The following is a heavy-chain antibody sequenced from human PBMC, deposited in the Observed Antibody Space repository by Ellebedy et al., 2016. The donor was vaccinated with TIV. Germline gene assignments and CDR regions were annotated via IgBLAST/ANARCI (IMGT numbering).Heavy chain of an antibody. D-gene: IGHD3-10*01. Sequence: ASVTVSCKASGYTFTKYGISWVRQAPGQGLEWMGWISGYNCDTNYAQKFQGRVTMTIDTSTSTVYMELRSLSFDDTAVYYCTRGFDEKFDPWGQGTLVTVS. J-gene: IGHJ5*02. V-gene: IGHV1-18*04. CDR3: TRGFDEKFDP. CDR2: ISGYNCDT. CDR1: GYTFTKYG.